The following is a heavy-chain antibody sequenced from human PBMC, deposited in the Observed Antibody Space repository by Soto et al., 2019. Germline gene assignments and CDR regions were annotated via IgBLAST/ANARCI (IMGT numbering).Heavy chain of an antibody. CDR2: IYYSGST. CDR3: ANEKIVYTTCAGAPRYLDH. D-gene: IGHD1-26*01. V-gene: IGHV4-31*03. CDR1: GGSISSGGYY. Sequence: PSETLSLTCTVSGGSISSGGYYWSWIRQHPGKGLEWIGYIYYSGSTYYNPSLKSRVTISVDTSRNQFSLKLSSVTAADTAVYSLANEKIVYTTCAGAPRYLDHWGQGTLVTVSS. J-gene: IGHJ4*02.